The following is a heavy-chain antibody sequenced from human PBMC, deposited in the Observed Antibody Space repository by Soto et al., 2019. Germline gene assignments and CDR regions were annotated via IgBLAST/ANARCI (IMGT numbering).Heavy chain of an antibody. Sequence: ASVKVSCKASGYTFTSYAMHCVRPAPGQRLEWMGWINAGNGNTKYSQKFQGRVTITRDTSASTAYMELSSLRSEDTAVYYCARGGYCSGTSWGGGGLWSDNYYYYGMEVWGQGTTVTVSS. J-gene: IGHJ6*02. CDR1: GYTFTSYA. D-gene: IGHD2-2*01. V-gene: IGHV1-3*01. CDR2: INAGNGNT. CDR3: ARGGYCSGTSWGGGGLWSDNYYYYGMEV.